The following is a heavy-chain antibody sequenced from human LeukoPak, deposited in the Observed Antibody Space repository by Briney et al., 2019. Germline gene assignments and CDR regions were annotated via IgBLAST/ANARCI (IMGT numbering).Heavy chain of an antibody. V-gene: IGHV1-69*04. CDR2: IIPIFGIA. J-gene: IGHJ4*02. CDR1: GGTFSSYA. CDR3: AREGSYYDSSGSYDC. D-gene: IGHD3-22*01. Sequence: ASVKVSCKASGGTFSSYAISWVRQAPGQGLEWMGRIIPIFGIANYAQKFQGRVTITADKSTSTAYMELSSLRSEDTAVYYCAREGSYYDSSGSYDCWGQGTLVTVSS.